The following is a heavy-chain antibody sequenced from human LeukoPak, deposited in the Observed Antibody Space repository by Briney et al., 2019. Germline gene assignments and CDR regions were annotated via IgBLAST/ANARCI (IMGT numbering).Heavy chain of an antibody. J-gene: IGHJ5*02. D-gene: IGHD1-26*01. Sequence: GSSVKVSCKASGGAFSSYTINWVRQAPGQGFEWMGRIIPILGIANYAQKFQGRVTITADKSTSTAYMELSSLRSEDTAVYYCARDGRGFDPWGQGTLVTVSS. CDR2: IIPILGIA. CDR1: GGAFSSYT. V-gene: IGHV1-69*04. CDR3: ARDGRGFDP.